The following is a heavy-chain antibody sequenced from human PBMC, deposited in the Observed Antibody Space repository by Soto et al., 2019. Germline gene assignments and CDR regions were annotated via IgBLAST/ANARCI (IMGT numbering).Heavy chain of an antibody. Sequence: PSETLSLTCAVYGGSFSGYYWSWIRQPPGKGLEWIGEINHSGSTNYNPSLKSRVTISVDTSKNQFSLKLSSVTAADTAVYYCARDEGNWGLTYYYYGMDVWGQGTTVTVSS. CDR2: INHSGST. J-gene: IGHJ6*02. D-gene: IGHD7-27*01. CDR1: GGSFSGYY. CDR3: ARDEGNWGLTYYYYGMDV. V-gene: IGHV4-34*01.